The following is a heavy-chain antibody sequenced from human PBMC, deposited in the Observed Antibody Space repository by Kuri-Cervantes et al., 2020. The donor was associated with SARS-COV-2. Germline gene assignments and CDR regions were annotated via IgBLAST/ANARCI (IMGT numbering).Heavy chain of an antibody. Sequence: LRLSCTVSGGSISSYYWSWIRQPPGKGLEWIGYIYYSGSTYYNPSLKSRVTISVDTSKKQFSLKLSSVTAADTAVYYCARDGGLHEGYSYGYIDYWGQGTLVTVSS. D-gene: IGHD5-18*01. CDR1: GGSISSYY. CDR3: ARDGGLHEGYSYGYIDY. J-gene: IGHJ4*02. CDR2: IYYSGST. V-gene: IGHV4-30-4*08.